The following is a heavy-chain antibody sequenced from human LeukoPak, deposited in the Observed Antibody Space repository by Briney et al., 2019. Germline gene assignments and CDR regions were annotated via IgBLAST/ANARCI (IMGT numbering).Heavy chain of an antibody. CDR3: AKDWHFDL. J-gene: IGHJ2*01. CDR2: IIGGSGAST. Sequence: GGSLRLSCVASGFTFSSDAMTWVRQAPRKGLEWVAGIIGGSGASTYYADSAKGRFTVSRDNSRNTVYLQMNRLRAEDTALYYCAKDWHFDLWGRGTLVTVSS. V-gene: IGHV3-23*01. CDR1: GFTFSSDA.